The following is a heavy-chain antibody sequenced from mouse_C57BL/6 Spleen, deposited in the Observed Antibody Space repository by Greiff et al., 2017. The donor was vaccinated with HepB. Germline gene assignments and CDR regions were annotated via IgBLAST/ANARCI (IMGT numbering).Heavy chain of an antibody. V-gene: IGHV1-64*01. D-gene: IGHD2-1*01. J-gene: IGHJ1*03. CDR1: GYTFTSYW. CDR2: IHPNSGST. CDR3: SAIYYGNSWGYLDG. Sequence: QVQLQQPGAELVKPGASVKLSCKASGYTFTSYWMHWVKQRPGQGLEWIGMIHPNSGSTNYNEKFKSKATLTVDKSSSTAYLQLSSLTSEDSSVYYCSAIYYGNSWGYLDGWGTGTTVTVSS.